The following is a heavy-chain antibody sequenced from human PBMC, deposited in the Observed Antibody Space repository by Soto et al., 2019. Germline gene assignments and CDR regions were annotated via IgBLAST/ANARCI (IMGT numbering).Heavy chain of an antibody. J-gene: IGHJ3*02. D-gene: IGHD3-10*01. CDR3: ARGPYYGSGSSYRGNAFDI. CDR2: MNPNSGNT. Sequence: QVQLVQSGAEVKKPGASVKVSCKASGYTFTSYDINWVRQATGQGLEWMGWMNPNSGNTGYAQKFQCRVTMTRNTSISKDYMELSSLRSEDTAVYYCARGPYYGSGSSYRGNAFDIWGQGTMVTVSS. V-gene: IGHV1-8*01. CDR1: GYTFTSYD.